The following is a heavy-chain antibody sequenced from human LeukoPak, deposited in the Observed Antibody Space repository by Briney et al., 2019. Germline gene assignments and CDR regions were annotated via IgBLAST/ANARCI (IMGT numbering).Heavy chain of an antibody. V-gene: IGHV3-21*01. Sequence: GGSLRLSCAASGFTFSNYWMHWVRQAPGKGLEGVSSISTSSSYIYYADSVKDRFTISRDNARNSLYLQMNTLRAEDTAVYSCARGADGVSSTSRGWFDPWGQGTLVTVSS. J-gene: IGHJ5*02. CDR2: ISTSSSYI. CDR1: GFTFSNYW. D-gene: IGHD2-8*01. CDR3: ARGADGVSSTSRGWFDP.